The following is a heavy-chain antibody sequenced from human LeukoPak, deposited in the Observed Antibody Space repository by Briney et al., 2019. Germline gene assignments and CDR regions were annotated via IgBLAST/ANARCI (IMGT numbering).Heavy chain of an antibody. D-gene: IGHD3-22*01. J-gene: IGHJ4*02. CDR3: AGDRRWLLHYFDY. CDR2: ISYDGSNK. CDR1: GFTFSSYA. Sequence: GGSLRLSCAASGFTFSSYAMHWVRQVPGKGLEWVAVISYDGSNKYYADSVKGRFTISRDNSKNTLYLQMNSLRAEDTAVYYCAGDRRWLLHYFDYWGQGTLVTVSS. V-gene: IGHV3-30-3*01.